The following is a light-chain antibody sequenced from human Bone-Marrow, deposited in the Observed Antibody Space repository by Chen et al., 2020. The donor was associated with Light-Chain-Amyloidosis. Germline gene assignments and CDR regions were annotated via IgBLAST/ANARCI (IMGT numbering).Light chain of an antibody. CDR2: GSS. V-gene: IGKV3-20*01. J-gene: IGKJ4*01. CDR1: QTISSNY. Sequence: EIVLTQPPGTLSLSPGEGANFSCRASQTISSNYLTWYQQKLGQAPRLVVYGSSSWATANPDRFTGSGSGTYFTLTINRLVPEDFAMYDCQQYGASPLAYGGGPKVEIK. CDR3: QQYGASPLA.